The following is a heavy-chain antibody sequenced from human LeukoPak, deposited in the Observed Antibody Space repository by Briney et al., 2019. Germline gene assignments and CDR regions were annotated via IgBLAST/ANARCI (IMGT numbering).Heavy chain of an antibody. CDR2: IRGSGGST. Sequence: AESLTLSRAASGFTFSIYAMSWVRQAPGEGLEWVSAIRGSGGSTYYADSVKDSLTIPRDNSKHTLYLQMNSLRAEDTAVYYCAKPPGSRPTAYWGQGTLVTVSS. CDR1: GFTFSIYA. D-gene: IGHD3-10*01. V-gene: IGHV3-23*01. J-gene: IGHJ4*02. CDR3: AKPPGSRPTAY.